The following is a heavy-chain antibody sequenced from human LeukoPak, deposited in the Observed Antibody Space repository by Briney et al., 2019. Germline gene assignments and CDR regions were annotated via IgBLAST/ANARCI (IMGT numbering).Heavy chain of an antibody. CDR3: ARDSPGYLFYYYMDV. D-gene: IGHD5-18*01. V-gene: IGHV3-9*01. CDR2: ISWNSGSI. Sequence: PGGSLRLSCAASGFTFDDYAMHWDRQAPGKGLEWVSGISWNSGSIGYADSVKGRFTISRDNAKNSLYLQMNSLRAEDTAVYYCARDSPGYLFYYYMDVWGKGTTVTISS. CDR1: GFTFDDYA. J-gene: IGHJ6*03.